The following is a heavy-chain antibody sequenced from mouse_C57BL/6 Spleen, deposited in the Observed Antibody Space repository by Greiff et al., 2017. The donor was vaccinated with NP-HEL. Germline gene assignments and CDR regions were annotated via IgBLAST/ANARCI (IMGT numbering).Heavy chain of an antibody. CDR3: ASTIVTTWDY. CDR1: GYTFTDYY. V-gene: IGHV1-26*01. J-gene: IGHJ2*01. CDR2: INPNNGGT. Sequence: VQLQQSGPELVKPGASVKISCKASGYTFTDYYMNWVKQSHGKSLEWIGDINPNNGGTSYNQKFKGKATLTVDKSSSTAYMELRSLTSEDSAVYYCASTIVTTWDYWGQGTTLTVSS. D-gene: IGHD2-5*01.